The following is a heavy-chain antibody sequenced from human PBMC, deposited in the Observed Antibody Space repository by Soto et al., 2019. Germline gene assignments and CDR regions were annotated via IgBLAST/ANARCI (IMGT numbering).Heavy chain of an antibody. CDR1: GGTFSSYA. CDR3: ARFAYDFWSGYYRGWFDP. CDR2: IIPIFGTA. J-gene: IGHJ5*02. D-gene: IGHD3-3*01. V-gene: IGHV1-69*13. Sequence: SVKVSCKASGGTFSSYAISWVRQAPGQGLEWMGGIIPIFGTANYAQKFQGRVTITADESTSTAYTELSSLRSEDTAVYYCARFAYDFWSGYYRGWFDPWGQGTLVTVSS.